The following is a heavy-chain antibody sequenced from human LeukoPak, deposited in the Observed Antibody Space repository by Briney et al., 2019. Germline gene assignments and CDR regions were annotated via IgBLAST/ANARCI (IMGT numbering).Heavy chain of an antibody. CDR3: ARRSKYSYSSSWYGDGDY. CDR2: ISAYNGNT. V-gene: IGHV1-18*01. J-gene: IGHJ4*02. D-gene: IGHD6-13*01. Sequence: ASVKVSCKASGYTFTSYGISWVRQAPGQGLEWMGWISAYNGNTNYAQKLQGRVTMTTDTSTSTAYMELRSLRSDDTAVYYCARRSKYSYSSSWYGDGDYWGQGTLVTVSS. CDR1: GYTFTSYG.